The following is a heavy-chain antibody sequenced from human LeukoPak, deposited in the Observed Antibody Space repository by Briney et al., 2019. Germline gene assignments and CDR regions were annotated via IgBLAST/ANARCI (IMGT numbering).Heavy chain of an antibody. Sequence: GGSLRLSCAASGFTFSNAWMSWVRQAPGKGLEWVGRIKSKTDGGTTDYAAPVKGRFTISRDDSKNTLYLQMNSLKTEDTAVYYCTTEQGDIVVVPAAGIGWFDPWGQGTLVTVSS. V-gene: IGHV3-15*01. J-gene: IGHJ5*02. D-gene: IGHD2-2*01. CDR2: IKSKTDGGTT. CDR1: GFTFSNAW. CDR3: TTEQGDIVVVPAAGIGWFDP.